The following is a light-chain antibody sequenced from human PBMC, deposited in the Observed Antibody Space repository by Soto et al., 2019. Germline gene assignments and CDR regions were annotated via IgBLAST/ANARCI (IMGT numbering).Light chain of an antibody. CDR3: QAYDYSLTAFV. V-gene: IGLV1-40*01. CDR2: GSR. J-gene: IGLJ3*02. CDR1: NSNLGAGYD. Sequence: QSVLTQPPSVSGAPGQRVTISCTGNNSNLGAGYDVHWYQQLPGAAPKLVIFGSRNRPSGVPERFSGSKSGPSASLAITGLQAEDEADYYCQAYDYSLTAFVFGGGTKLTVL.